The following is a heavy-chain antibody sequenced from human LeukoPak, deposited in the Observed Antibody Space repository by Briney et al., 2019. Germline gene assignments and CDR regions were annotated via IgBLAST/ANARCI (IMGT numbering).Heavy chain of an antibody. CDR2: ISGSGGST. CDR1: GFTFSSYA. V-gene: IGHV3-23*01. CDR3: AKDAPLGYSSSWLGVGSHY. D-gene: IGHD6-13*01. J-gene: IGHJ4*02. Sequence: GGSLRLSCAASGFTFSSYAMSLVRQAPGKGLEWVSAISGSGGSTYYADSVKGRFTISRDNSKNTLYLQMNSLRAEDTAVYYCAKDAPLGYSSSWLGVGSHYWGQGTLVTVSS.